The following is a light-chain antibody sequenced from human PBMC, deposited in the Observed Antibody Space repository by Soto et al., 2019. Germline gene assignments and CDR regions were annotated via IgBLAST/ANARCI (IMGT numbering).Light chain of an antibody. CDR1: QSVSSTY. CDR2: DAS. V-gene: IGKV3-20*01. Sequence: EIVLTQSPGSLSLSPGERATLSCRASQSVSSTYLAWYQQKPGQAPRVLIYDASSRAPGIPDRFSGSGSGTDFTLTISRLEPEDFAVYYCKQCGNSWWTFGQGTKVEIK. CDR3: KQCGNSWWT. J-gene: IGKJ1*01.